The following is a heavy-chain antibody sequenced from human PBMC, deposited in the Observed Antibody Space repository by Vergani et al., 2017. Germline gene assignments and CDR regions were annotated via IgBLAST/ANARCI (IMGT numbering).Heavy chain of an antibody. CDR2: IKSKTDGGTT. V-gene: IGHV3-15*01. J-gene: IGHJ4*02. Sequence: EVQMVESGGGLVKPGGSLRLSSAASGFTFRNAWMSWVRQAPGKGLEWVGRIKSKTDGGTTDYAAPVKGRFTISRDDSKNTLYLQMNSLKTEDTAVYYCTTSARPLWFGELFGFWGQGNLVTVSS. CDR3: TTSARPLWFGELFGF. D-gene: IGHD3-10*01. CDR1: GFTFRNAW.